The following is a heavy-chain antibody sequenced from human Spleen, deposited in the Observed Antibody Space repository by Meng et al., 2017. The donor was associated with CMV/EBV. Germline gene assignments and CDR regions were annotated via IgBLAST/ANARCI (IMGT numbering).Heavy chain of an antibody. J-gene: IGHJ4*02. CDR2: ISSVSTYI. CDR1: GFTFSSYS. V-gene: IGHV3-21*01. CDR3: ARTTGSYYYGSGSYSRHHYFDY. D-gene: IGHD3-10*01. Sequence: GESLKISCAASGFTFSSYSINWVRQAPGKGLEWVASISSVSTYIYYADSVKGRFTISRDHAKNSLYLQMNSLRAEDTAVYYCARTTGSYYYGSGSYSRHHYFDYWGQGTLVTVSS.